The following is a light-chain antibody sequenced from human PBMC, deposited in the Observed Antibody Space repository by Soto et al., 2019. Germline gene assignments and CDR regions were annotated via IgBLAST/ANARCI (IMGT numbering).Light chain of an antibody. V-gene: IGKV3-20*01. Sequence: EIVLIQSPATLSLSPGERATLSCRASQSVSSNLAWYQQNPGQAPRLLIFDASNRATGIPARFSGSGSGTDFTLTIVRLEPEDFAVYYCQQYGTSPRTFGQGTKVDI. CDR2: DAS. J-gene: IGKJ1*01. CDR3: QQYGTSPRT. CDR1: QSVSSN.